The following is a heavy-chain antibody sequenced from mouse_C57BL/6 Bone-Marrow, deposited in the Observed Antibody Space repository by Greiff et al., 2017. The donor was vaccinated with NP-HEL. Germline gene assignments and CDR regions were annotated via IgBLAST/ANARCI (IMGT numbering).Heavy chain of an antibody. Sequence: VQGVESGAELARPGASVKLSCKASGYTFTSYGISWVKQRTGQGLEWIGEIYPRSGNTYYNEKFKGKATLTADKSSSTAYMELRSLTSEDSAVYFCARWGYGSSLWYFDGWGTGTTVTVSS. J-gene: IGHJ1*03. V-gene: IGHV1-81*01. CDR3: ARWGYGSSLWYFDG. CDR2: IYPRSGNT. D-gene: IGHD1-1*01. CDR1: GYTFTSYG.